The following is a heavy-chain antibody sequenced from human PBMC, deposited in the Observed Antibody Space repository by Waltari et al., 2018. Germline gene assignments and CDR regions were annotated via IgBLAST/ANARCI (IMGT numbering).Heavy chain of an antibody. CDR2: IIPIFGTA. J-gene: IGHJ5*02. V-gene: IGHV1-69*05. D-gene: IGHD3-22*01. CDR1: GGTFSSYA. Sequence: SSVKVSCKASGGTFSSYAISWVRQAPGQGLEWMGGIIPIFGTANYAQKFQGRVTITTDESTSTAYMELSSLRSEDTAVYYCAREVDYYDSSGYYYCWFDPWGQGTLVTVSS. CDR3: AREVDYYDSSGYYYCWFDP.